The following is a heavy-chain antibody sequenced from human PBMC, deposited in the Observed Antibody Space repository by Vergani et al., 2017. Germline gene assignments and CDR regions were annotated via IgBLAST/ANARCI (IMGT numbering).Heavy chain of an antibody. Sequence: QLQLQESGSGLVKPSQTLSLTCAVSGGSISSGGYYWSWIRQPPGKGPEWIGYVNNDGSTNYNPSLGSRVSISLDTSKSQFSLKLTSVTAADTAVYYCARENDIFNGYYSHYFDHWGQGTLVTVSS. J-gene: IGHJ4*02. CDR2: VNNDGST. CDR3: ARENDIFNGYYSHYFDH. CDR1: GGSISSGGYY. D-gene: IGHD3-9*01. V-gene: IGHV4-61*08.